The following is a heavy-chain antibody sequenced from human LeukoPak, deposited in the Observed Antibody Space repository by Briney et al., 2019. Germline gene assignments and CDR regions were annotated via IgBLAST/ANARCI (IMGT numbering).Heavy chain of an antibody. CDR2: VHYSGST. V-gene: IGHV4-59*08. CDR3: ARWYSSGWAFDY. Sequence: SETLSLTCTVSGGSISSYYWSWIRQPPGKGLEWIGYVHYSGSTKYNPSLKSRVTISVDTSKNQFSLKLSSVTAADTAVYYCARWYSSGWAFDYWGRGTLVTVSS. D-gene: IGHD6-19*01. J-gene: IGHJ4*02. CDR1: GGSISSYY.